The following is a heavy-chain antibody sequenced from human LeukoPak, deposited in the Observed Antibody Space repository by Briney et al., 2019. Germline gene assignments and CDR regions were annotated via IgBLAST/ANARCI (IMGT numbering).Heavy chain of an antibody. V-gene: IGHV3-15*01. CDR1: GFTFSNAW. D-gene: IGHD1-26*01. CDR3: TTAPNWDD. CDR2: IKSKTDDGTT. J-gene: IGHJ4*02. Sequence: GSLRLSCAASGFTFSNAWMSWVRQAPGKGLEWVGRIKSKTDDGTTDYAAPVKGRFTISRDDSKNTLYLQMNSLKTEDTAVYYCTTAPNWDDWGQGTLVTVSS.